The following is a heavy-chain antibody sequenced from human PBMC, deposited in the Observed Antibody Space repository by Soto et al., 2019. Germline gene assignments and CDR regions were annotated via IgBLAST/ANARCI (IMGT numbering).Heavy chain of an antibody. J-gene: IGHJ4*02. CDR1: GFTFTDYW. D-gene: IGHD6-6*01. CDR2: INGDGSST. CDR3: ARGVRGSYCCDF. Sequence: EVQLVESGGGLLQPGGSLRLSCAASGFTFTDYWMHWVRQVPGKGLVWVSRINGDGSSTNYADSVKGRFTISRDNAKNTGNLQMHSLRAEDTAVCYCARGVRGSYCCDFWGQGTLVTVSS. V-gene: IGHV3-74*01.